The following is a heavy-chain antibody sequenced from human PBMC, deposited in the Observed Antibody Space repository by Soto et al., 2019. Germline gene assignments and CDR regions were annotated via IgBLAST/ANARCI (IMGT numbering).Heavy chain of an antibody. CDR2: INPNNGDT. Sequence: ASVKVSCKASGYTFTGYYMHWVRQAPGQGLEWMGWINPNNGDTNYAQKIQGRVTMTTDTSTSTAYMELRSLRSDDTAVYYCARDEAPWLVLTNAFDIWGQGTMVTVSS. J-gene: IGHJ3*02. V-gene: IGHV1-2*02. D-gene: IGHD6-19*01. CDR3: ARDEAPWLVLTNAFDI. CDR1: GYTFTGYY.